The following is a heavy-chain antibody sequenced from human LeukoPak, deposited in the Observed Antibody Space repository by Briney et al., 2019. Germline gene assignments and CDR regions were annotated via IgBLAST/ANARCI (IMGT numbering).Heavy chain of an antibody. V-gene: IGHV3-74*01. CDR1: GFTFSTYW. J-gene: IGHJ4*02. CDR3: ASDRVTTEY. Sequence: GGSLRLSCAASGFTFSTYWMHWVRQGPGKGLVWVSRVNSDGTTTDNADSVKGRFTISRDNAKNTLYLQMNSLRAEDTAVYYCASDRVTTEYWGQGTLVTVSS. D-gene: IGHD4-4*01. CDR2: VNSDGTTT.